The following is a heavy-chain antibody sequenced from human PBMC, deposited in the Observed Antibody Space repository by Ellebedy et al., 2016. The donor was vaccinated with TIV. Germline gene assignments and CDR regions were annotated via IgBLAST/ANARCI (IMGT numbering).Heavy chain of an antibody. CDR2: LSFDGENI. CDR1: GFTFPTYA. D-gene: IGHD2-15*01. J-gene: IGHJ4*02. V-gene: IGHV3-30*18. CDR3: AKGLCSGGSCYSYFDS. Sequence: GGSLRLXCAASGFTFPTYAMHWVRQAPVKGLEWVAGLSFDGENIYYADSVKGRFSISRDNSKKMLFLQMNSLRPEDTAVYYCAKGLCSGGSCYSYFDSWGQGSLVTVSS.